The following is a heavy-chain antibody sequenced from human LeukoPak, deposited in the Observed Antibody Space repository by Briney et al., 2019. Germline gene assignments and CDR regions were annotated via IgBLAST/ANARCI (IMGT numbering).Heavy chain of an antibody. CDR3: ARSEAVAVESEYYFDY. V-gene: IGHV4-34*01. CDR1: GGSFSGYY. Sequence: PSETLSPTCAVYGGSFSGYYWSWIRQPPGKGLEWIGEINHSGSTNYNPSLKSRVTISVDTSKNQFSLKLSSVTAADTAVYYCARSEAVAVESEYYFDYWGQGTLVTVSS. CDR2: INHSGST. D-gene: IGHD6-19*01. J-gene: IGHJ4*02.